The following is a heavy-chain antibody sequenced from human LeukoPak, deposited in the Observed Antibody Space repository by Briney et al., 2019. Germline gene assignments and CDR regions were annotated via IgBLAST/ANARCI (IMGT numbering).Heavy chain of an antibody. D-gene: IGHD2-2*01. CDR3: ARESTSWYFDL. V-gene: IGHV3-53*01. Sequence: GGSLRLSCAASGFTVSSNYMSWVRQAPGKGLEWVSVIYSGGSTYYADSVKGRFTISRDSSKNTLYLQMNSLRAEDTAVYYCARESTSWYFDLWGRGTLVTVSS. CDR2: IYSGGST. J-gene: IGHJ2*01. CDR1: GFTVSSNY.